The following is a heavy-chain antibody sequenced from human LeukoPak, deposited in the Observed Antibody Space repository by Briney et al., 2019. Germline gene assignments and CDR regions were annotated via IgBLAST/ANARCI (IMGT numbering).Heavy chain of an antibody. CDR2: IIPILGIA. Sequence: ASVKVSCKASGGTFSSYTISWVRQAPGQGLEWMGRIIPILGIANYAQKFQGRVTITADESTSTAYMELSSLRSEDTAVYYCAMGVVVVPAAMGIDYWGQGTLVTVSS. D-gene: IGHD2-2*01. CDR3: AMGVVVVPAAMGIDY. J-gene: IGHJ4*02. CDR1: GGTFSSYT. V-gene: IGHV1-69*02.